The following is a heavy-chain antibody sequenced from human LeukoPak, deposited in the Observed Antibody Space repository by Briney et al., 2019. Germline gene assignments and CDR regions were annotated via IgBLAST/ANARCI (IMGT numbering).Heavy chain of an antibody. CDR2: LSGSGTNT. Sequence: PGGSLRLSCAVSGFTFSSYAMSWVRQAPGKGLEWVSSLSGSGTNTYYADSVKGRFTISRDNSKNSLYLQMNSLRAEDTAVYYCARDLMVQGLDPWGQGTLVTVSS. CDR1: GFTFSSYA. D-gene: IGHD3-10*01. J-gene: IGHJ5*02. V-gene: IGHV3-23*01. CDR3: ARDLMVQGLDP.